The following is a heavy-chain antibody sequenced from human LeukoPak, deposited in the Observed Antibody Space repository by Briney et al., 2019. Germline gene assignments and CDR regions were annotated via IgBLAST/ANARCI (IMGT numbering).Heavy chain of an antibody. D-gene: IGHD3-10*01. CDR1: GFSLSTSGMC. J-gene: IGHJ4*02. CDR3: ARTDVWFGELRTFDY. CDR2: IDWDDDK. V-gene: IGHV2-70*11. Sequence: ESGPALVKPTQTLTLTCTFSGFSLSTSGMCVSWIRQPPGKALEWPARIDWDDDKYYSTSLKTRLTISKDTSKNQVVLTMTNMDPVDTATYYCARTDVWFGELRTFDYWGQGTLVTVSS.